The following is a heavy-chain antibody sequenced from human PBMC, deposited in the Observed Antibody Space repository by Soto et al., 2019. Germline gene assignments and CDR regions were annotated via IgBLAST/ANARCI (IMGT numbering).Heavy chain of an antibody. CDR3: ARGPRIAVAGRTFDY. D-gene: IGHD6-19*01. V-gene: IGHV4-34*01. CDR2: INHSGST. Sequence: QVQLQQWGAGLLKPSETLSLTCAVYGGSFSGYYWSWIRQPPGKGLEWIGEINHSGSTNYNPFLKSRVTISVDTSKNQFSLKLSSVTAADTAVYYCARGPRIAVAGRTFDYWGQGTLVTVSS. CDR1: GGSFSGYY. J-gene: IGHJ4*02.